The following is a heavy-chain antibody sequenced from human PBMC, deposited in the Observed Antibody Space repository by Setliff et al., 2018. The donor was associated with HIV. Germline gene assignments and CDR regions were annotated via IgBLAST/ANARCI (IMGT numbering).Heavy chain of an antibody. CDR2: ISGSGGSP. Sequence: GGSLRLSCAASGLTFSSYAMSWVRQAPGKGLEWVSSISGSGGSPYYADSVKGRFTISRDNSKNSLYLQMISLRAEDTALYYCARQGNWEFDYWGQGTLVTVSS. D-gene: IGHD7-27*01. V-gene: IGHV3-23*01. J-gene: IGHJ4*02. CDR3: ARQGNWEFDY. CDR1: GLTFSSYA.